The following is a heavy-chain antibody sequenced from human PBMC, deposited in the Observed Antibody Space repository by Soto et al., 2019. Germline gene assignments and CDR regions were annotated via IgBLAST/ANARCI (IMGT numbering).Heavy chain of an antibody. CDR2: IKTKNEGGPT. V-gene: IGHV3-15*07. CDR3: ATGSVEGV. Sequence: GSLRLSCAAPGNIFSGYGMHWVRQAPGKGLEWVGRIKTKNEGGPTDYAAAVKGRFTVSRDDSKNTLSLQMNSLKTEDTAVDYCATGSVEGVWGQGTTVTVSS. D-gene: IGHD2-15*01. CDR1: GNIFSGYG. J-gene: IGHJ6*02.